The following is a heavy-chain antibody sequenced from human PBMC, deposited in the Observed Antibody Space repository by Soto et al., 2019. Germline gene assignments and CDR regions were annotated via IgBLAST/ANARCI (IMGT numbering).Heavy chain of an antibody. CDR1: GFTFSSYG. CDR2: IWYDGSNK. V-gene: IGHV3-33*01. Sequence: GGSLRLSCAASGFTFSSYGMHWVRQAPGKGLEWVAVIWYDGSNKYYAYSVKGRFTISRDNSKNTLYLQMSSLRAEDTAVYYCARDLLRCSSTSCYTGYYYYGMDVWGQGTTVTVSS. CDR3: ARDLLRCSSTSCYTGYYYYGMDV. J-gene: IGHJ6*02. D-gene: IGHD2-2*02.